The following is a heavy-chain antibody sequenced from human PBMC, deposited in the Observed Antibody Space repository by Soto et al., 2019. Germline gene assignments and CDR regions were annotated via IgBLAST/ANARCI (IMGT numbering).Heavy chain of an antibody. CDR3: ARDRQYFDRSGHYFWNWFDP. D-gene: IGHD3-22*01. J-gene: IGHJ5*02. CDR2: IHNSGNT. CDR1: GDSISRGDYF. Sequence: SETLSLTCTVSGDSISRGDYFWSWIRQPPGEGLEWIGYIHNSGNTFYNPSLKSRLTMSVDTSKNQFSLKLSSVTAADTAVYYCARDRQYFDRSGHYFWNWFDPWGQGTLVTVSS. V-gene: IGHV4-30-4*01.